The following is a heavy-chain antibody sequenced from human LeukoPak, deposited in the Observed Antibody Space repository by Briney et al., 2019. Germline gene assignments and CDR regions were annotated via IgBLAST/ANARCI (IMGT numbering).Heavy chain of an antibody. V-gene: IGHV4-30-4*01. D-gene: IGHD2-2*01. CDR1: GCSISSGDYY. Sequence: SETLSLTCTVSGCSISSGDYYWSWIRQPPGKGLEWIGYIYYSGSTYYNPSLKSRVTISLDTSKNQYSLKLSSVTAADTAVYYCAREYRSSTSCYNWFDPWGQGTLVTVSS. J-gene: IGHJ5*02. CDR2: IYYSGST. CDR3: AREYRSSTSCYNWFDP.